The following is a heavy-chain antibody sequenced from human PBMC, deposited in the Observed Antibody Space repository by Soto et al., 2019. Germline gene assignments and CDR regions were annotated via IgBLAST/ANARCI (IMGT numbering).Heavy chain of an antibody. Sequence: QVQLVESGGGVVQPGRSLRLSCAASGFTFSSYGMHWVRQAPGKGLEWVAVISYDGSNKYYADSVKGRFTISRDNSKKTLYLQMNSLRAADAAVYYCAKDRRPNYYYGMDVWGQGTTVTVSS. D-gene: IGHD6-25*01. V-gene: IGHV3-30*18. CDR1: GFTFSSYG. CDR2: ISYDGSNK. J-gene: IGHJ6*02. CDR3: AKDRRPNYYYGMDV.